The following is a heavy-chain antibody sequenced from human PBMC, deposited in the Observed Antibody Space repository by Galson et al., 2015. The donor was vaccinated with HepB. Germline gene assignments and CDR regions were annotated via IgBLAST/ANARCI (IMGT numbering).Heavy chain of an antibody. CDR1: GYSFTSNV. CDR3: ARDGPSYRGGYYFDY. J-gene: IGHJ4*02. D-gene: IGHD3-16*02. CDR2: INTGNGNT. Sequence: SVKVSCKASGYSFTSNVIHWVRQAPGQRLEWMGWINTGNGNTEYSQKLQGRVIITRDTSASTAYMELSSLRSEDTALYYCARDGPSYRGGYYFDYWGQGTLVTVSS. V-gene: IGHV1-3*04.